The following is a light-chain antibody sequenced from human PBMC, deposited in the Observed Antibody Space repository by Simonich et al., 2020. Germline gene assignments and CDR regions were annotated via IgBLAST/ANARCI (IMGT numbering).Light chain of an antibody. J-gene: IGKJ1*01. V-gene: IGKV4-1*01. Sequence: DIVMTQSPDSLAVSLGERATINCKSRQSVLYSSNNKNYSAWYQQKPGQPPKLLMYWASTRESGVPDRLSGSGSGTDFTLTISSLQAEDVAVYYCQQYYSTPWTFGKGTKVEIK. CDR3: QQYYSTPWT. CDR1: QSVLYSSNNKNY. CDR2: WAS.